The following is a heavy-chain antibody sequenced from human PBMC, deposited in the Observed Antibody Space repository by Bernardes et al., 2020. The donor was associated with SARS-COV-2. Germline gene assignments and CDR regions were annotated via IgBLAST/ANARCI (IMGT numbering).Heavy chain of an antibody. CDR1: GYSVTRYW. Sequence: GACLKISCKVSGYSVTRYWIGWVRTIPGKGLEWMGIIYPGDSDTRYSPSFQGQVTISADKSISTAYLQWSSLKASDTAMYYCARTPMLAVANYYYYGMDVWGQGTTVTVSS. J-gene: IGHJ6*02. V-gene: IGHV5-51*01. D-gene: IGHD6-19*01. CDR3: ARTPMLAVANYYYYGMDV. CDR2: IYPGDSDT.